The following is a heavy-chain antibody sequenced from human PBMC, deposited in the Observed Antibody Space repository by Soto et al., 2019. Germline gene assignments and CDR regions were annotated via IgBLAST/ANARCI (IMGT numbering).Heavy chain of an antibody. Sequence: PGGSLRLSCAAAGFTFSTYWMHWVRQAPGKGLVWVSRINSDGSTTNYADSVKGRFTISRDNAKNTLYLQMNSLRAEDTAVYYCAKDPVLPTLWFGETIYYYGMDVWGQGTKVTVSS. CDR2: INSDGSTT. CDR3: AKDPVLPTLWFGETIYYYGMDV. V-gene: IGHV3-74*01. J-gene: IGHJ6*02. CDR1: GFTFSTYW. D-gene: IGHD3-10*01.